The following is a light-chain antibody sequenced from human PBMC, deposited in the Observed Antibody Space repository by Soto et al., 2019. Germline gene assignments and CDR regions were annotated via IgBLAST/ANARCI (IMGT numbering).Light chain of an antibody. CDR3: SSYAGSNNFVV. CDR2: EVS. V-gene: IGLV2-8*01. Sequence: QSVLTQPPSASGSPGQSVTISCTGTSSDIGAYNYVSWYQQHPGKAPKVMIYEVSKRPSGVPDRFSGSKSGNTASLTVSGLQAEDEADYYCSSYAGSNNFVVFGGGTKHTVL. CDR1: SSDIGAYNY. J-gene: IGLJ2*01.